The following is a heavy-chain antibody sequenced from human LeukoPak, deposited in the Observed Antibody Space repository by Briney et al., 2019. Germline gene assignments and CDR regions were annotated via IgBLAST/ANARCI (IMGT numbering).Heavy chain of an antibody. Sequence: GGSLRLSCAASGFIVSSNYMNWVRQAPGKGLEWVSVIYAGGSTYYADSVKGRFTISRDNSKNTLYLQMNSLRAEDTAVYYCARGVTQAFDYWGQGTLVTVSS. V-gene: IGHV3-66*01. CDR3: ARGVTQAFDY. CDR2: IYAGGST. D-gene: IGHD2-21*02. CDR1: GFIVSSNY. J-gene: IGHJ4*02.